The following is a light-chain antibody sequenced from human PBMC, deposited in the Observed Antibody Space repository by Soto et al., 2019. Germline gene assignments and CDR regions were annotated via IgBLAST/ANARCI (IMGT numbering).Light chain of an antibody. V-gene: IGKV3-11*01. CDR3: QQRSNWPS. J-gene: IGKJ3*01. CDR1: QSVSSY. CDR2: DAS. Sequence: EIVLTQSPATLSLSPGERATLSCRASQSVSSYLAWYQQKPGQAPRLLIYDASNRATGIPARFSGSVSGTDFILTISSLEPEDFAVYYCQQRSNWPSFGPGTKVDIK.